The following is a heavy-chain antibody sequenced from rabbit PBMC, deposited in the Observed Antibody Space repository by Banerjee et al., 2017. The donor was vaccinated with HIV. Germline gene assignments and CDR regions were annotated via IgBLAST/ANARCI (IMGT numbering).Heavy chain of an antibody. Sequence: QEQLEESGGDLVQPEGSLTLTCTASGFSFSSSYWIWWVRQAPGKGLEWIARIYVGGSGSTNYASWAKGRFTISKTSSTTVTLQMTRLTAADTATYFCASSGGAFYGYAGNLWGPGTLVTVS. CDR2: IYVGGSGST. CDR3: ASSGGAFYGYAGNL. V-gene: IGHV1S45*01. CDR1: GFSFSSSYW. J-gene: IGHJ4*01. D-gene: IGHD6-1*01.